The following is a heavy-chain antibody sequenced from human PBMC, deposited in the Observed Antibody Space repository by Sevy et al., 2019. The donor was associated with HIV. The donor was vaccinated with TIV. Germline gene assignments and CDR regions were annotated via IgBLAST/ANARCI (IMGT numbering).Heavy chain of an antibody. J-gene: IGHJ4*02. Sequence: SETLSLTCTVSGGSISSSNYYWGWIRQPPGKGLEWIANIYYTGSTYYNPSLKSRVTIFADTSRNQFCLKLSSVTAADTAVYYCARQMHYYDSAGYYHWDYWGQGTLVTVSS. CDR2: IYYTGST. D-gene: IGHD3-22*01. V-gene: IGHV4-39*01. CDR3: ARQMHYYDSAGYYHWDY. CDR1: GGSISSSNYY.